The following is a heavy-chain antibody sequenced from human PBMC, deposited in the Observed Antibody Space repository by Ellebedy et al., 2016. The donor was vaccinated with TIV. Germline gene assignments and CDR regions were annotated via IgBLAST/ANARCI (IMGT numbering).Heavy chain of an antibody. V-gene: IGHV3-30*02. D-gene: IGHD3-16*01. CDR2: IRPSGTDK. CDR3: AKDRSQQDWGSYGDGMDV. Sequence: GESLKISCAASGFTFSTYGMHWVRRAPGKGLEWVGFIRPSGTDKTYADSVKGRFTISRDNSKNTLSLQMNGLRAEDTAVYFCAKDRSQQDWGSYGDGMDVWGQGTTVTVSS. J-gene: IGHJ6*02. CDR1: GFTFSTYG.